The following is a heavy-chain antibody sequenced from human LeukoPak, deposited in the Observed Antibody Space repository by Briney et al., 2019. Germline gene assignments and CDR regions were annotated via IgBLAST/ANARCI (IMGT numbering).Heavy chain of an antibody. CDR2: IYYSGST. V-gene: IGHV4-39*07. CDR3: ARARYPYYFDY. J-gene: IGHJ4*02. Sequence: SETLSLTCTVSGGSISSSSYYWGWIRQPPGKGLEWIGSIYYSGSTYYNPSLKSRVTISVDTSKNQFSLKLSSVTAADTAVYYCARARYPYYFDYWGQGTLVTVSS. CDR1: GGSISSSSYY. D-gene: IGHD3-16*02.